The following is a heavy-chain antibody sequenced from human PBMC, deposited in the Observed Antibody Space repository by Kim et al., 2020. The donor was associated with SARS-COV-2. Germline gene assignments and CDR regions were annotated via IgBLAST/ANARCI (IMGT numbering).Heavy chain of an antibody. CDR3: AGHMPGIAATGTGYLQH. Sequence: SETLSLTCTVSGDSINNTGHYWGWIRQPPGRGLEWIGIIYYRGSAYDNPSLQSRVTISVDTSKNQFSLKLNSVTAADTAVYYCAGHMPGIAATGTGYLQHWGQGTLVSVSS. CDR2: IYYRGSA. CDR1: GDSINNTGHY. V-gene: IGHV4-39*01. J-gene: IGHJ1*01. D-gene: IGHD6-13*01.